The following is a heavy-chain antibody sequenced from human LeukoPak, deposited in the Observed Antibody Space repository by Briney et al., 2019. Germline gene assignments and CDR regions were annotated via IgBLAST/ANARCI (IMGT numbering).Heavy chain of an antibody. D-gene: IGHD3-22*01. CDR2: IIPIFGTA. CDR1: GGTFSSYA. J-gene: IGHJ4*02. CDR3: ARPNYYDSSGEFDY. V-gene: IGHV1-69*05. Sequence: SVKVSCKASGGTFSSYAISWVRQAPAQGLEWMGGIIPIFGTANYAQKFQGRVTITTDESTSTAYMELSSLRSEDTAVYYCARPNYYDSSGEFDYWGQGTLVTVSS.